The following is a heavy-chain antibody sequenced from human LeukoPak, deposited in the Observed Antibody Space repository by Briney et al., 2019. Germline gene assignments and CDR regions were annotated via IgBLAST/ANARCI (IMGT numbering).Heavy chain of an antibody. Sequence: PSETLSLTCTVSGGSISSYYWSWIRQPPGKGLEWIGYIYYSGSTNYNPSLKSRVTISVDTSKNQFSLKLSSVTAADTAVYYCARSRGPTTVTQDYWGQGTLVTVSS. D-gene: IGHD4-17*01. V-gene: IGHV4-59*08. CDR2: IYYSGST. J-gene: IGHJ4*02. CDR3: ARSRGPTTVTQDY. CDR1: GGSISSYY.